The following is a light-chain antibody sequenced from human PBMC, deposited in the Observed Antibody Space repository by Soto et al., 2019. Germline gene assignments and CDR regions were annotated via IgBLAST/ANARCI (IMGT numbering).Light chain of an antibody. J-gene: IGLJ1*01. Sequence: QSVLTQPASVSGSPGQSITISCTGTSSDVGSSNLVSWYQQHPGKAPKLIIYEGSRRPSGVSGRFSGSMSGNTASLTISGLQAEDEADYYCCSFARSSTSHVFRTGTKVPVL. CDR3: CSFARSSTSHV. V-gene: IGLV2-23*01. CDR1: SSDVGSSNL. CDR2: EGS.